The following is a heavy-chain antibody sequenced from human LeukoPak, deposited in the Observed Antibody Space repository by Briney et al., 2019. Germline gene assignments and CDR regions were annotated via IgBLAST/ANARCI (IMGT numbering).Heavy chain of an antibody. Sequence: GGSLRLSCTASGFTFSRYAMHWVRQAPGKGLEWVAVISYDGSNKYYADSVKGRFTISRDNSKNTLYLQMNSLRAEDTAVYYCARDQNTSPLYYDILTGYLYYQHWGQGTLVTVSS. CDR3: ARDQNTSPLYYDILTGYLYYQH. CDR1: GFTFSRYA. D-gene: IGHD3-9*01. CDR2: ISYDGSNK. V-gene: IGHV3-30-3*01. J-gene: IGHJ1*01.